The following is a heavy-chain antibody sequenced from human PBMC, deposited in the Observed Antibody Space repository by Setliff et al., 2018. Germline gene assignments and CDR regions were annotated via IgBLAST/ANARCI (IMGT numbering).Heavy chain of an antibody. CDR1: GFNFKTSS. Sequence: GGSLRLSCVGFGFNFKTSSLNWVRQAPGKGLEWLSYVSPRSTFIHVADSVRGRFTISRDNAKNTLYLQMNGLRAEDTAVYYCARDNWGPEYWGQGTLVTVSS. CDR2: VSPRSTFI. CDR3: ARDNWGPEY. V-gene: IGHV3-21*05. J-gene: IGHJ4*02. D-gene: IGHD7-27*01.